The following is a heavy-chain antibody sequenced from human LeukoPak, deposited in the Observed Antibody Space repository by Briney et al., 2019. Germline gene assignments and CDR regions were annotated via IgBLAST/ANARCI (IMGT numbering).Heavy chain of an antibody. J-gene: IGHJ3*02. CDR2: INHSGST. V-gene: IGHV4-34*01. Sequence: PSETLSLTCAVYGGSFSGYYWSWIRQPPGKGLEWIGEINHSGSTNYNPSLKSRVTISVDTSKNQFSLKLSSVTAADTAVCYCARGPMSLWELAFDIWGQGTMVTVSS. CDR1: GGSFSGYY. CDR3: ARGPMSLWELAFDI. D-gene: IGHD1-7*01.